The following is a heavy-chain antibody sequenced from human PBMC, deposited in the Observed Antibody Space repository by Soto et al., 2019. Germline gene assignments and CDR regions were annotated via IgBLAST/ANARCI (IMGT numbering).Heavy chain of an antibody. CDR2: IIPIFGTA. Sequence: QVQLVQSGAEVKKPGSSVKVSCKASGGTFSSYAISWVRQAPGQGLEWMGGIIPIFGTANYAQKFQGRVTMTADESTSTDYMELSSLRSEDTAVYYCARSYDSSGYYPEAWGYGMDVWGQGTTVTVSS. CDR1: GGTFSSYA. V-gene: IGHV1-69*01. CDR3: ARSYDSSGYYPEAWGYGMDV. J-gene: IGHJ6*02. D-gene: IGHD3-22*01.